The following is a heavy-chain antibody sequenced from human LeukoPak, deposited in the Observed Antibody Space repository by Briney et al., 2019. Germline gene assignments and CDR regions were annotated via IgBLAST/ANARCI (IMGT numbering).Heavy chain of an antibody. D-gene: IGHD1-26*01. CDR1: GYTFTGYY. J-gene: IGHJ4*02. V-gene: IGHV1-2*02. CDR3: ARASGSYYGLGY. CDR2: INPNSGGT. Sequence: ASVKVSCKASGYTFTGYYMHWVRQAPGQGLEWMGWINPNSGGTNYAQKFQGRVTMTRDTSISTAYMELSRLRSDDTAVYYCARASGSYYGLGYWGQGTLVTVSS.